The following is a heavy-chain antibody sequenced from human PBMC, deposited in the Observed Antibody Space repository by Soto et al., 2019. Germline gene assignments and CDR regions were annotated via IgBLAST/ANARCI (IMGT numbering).Heavy chain of an antibody. D-gene: IGHD3-10*01. CDR1: GYTLTELS. Sequence: QVQLVQSGAEVKKPGASVKVSCKVSGYTLTELSMHWVRQAPGKGLEWMGGFDPEDGETIYAQKFQGRVTMTEDTSTDTAYMERSSLRSEDTAVYYCATASYYYGSGRTYNWFDPWGQGTLVTVSS. CDR3: ATASYYYGSGRTYNWFDP. V-gene: IGHV1-24*01. CDR2: FDPEDGET. J-gene: IGHJ5*02.